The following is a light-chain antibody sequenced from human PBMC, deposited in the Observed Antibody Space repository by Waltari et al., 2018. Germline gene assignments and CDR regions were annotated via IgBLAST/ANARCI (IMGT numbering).Light chain of an antibody. CDR2: DNN. CDR3: GTWDSSLSAWV. V-gene: IGLV1-51*01. CDR1: TSNIGHNY. Sequence: QSVLTQPPSVSAAPGQKVTAPFSGTTSNIGHNYVSWYQQFPGTAPKLLIHDNNKRPAGIPDRFSGSKSGTSATLVITGLQTGDEADYYCGTWDSSLSAWVFGGGTK. J-gene: IGLJ3*02.